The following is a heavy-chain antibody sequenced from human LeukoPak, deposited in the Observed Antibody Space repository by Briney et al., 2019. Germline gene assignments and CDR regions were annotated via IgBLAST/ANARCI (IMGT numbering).Heavy chain of an antibody. CDR3: ARAGYCSGGSCWDY. CDR1: GFTFSSYS. CDR2: ISSSSSYI. D-gene: IGHD2-15*01. V-gene: IGHV3-21*01. Sequence: PGGSLRLSCAASGFTFSSYSMNWVRQAPGKGLEWVSSISSSSSYIYYADSVKGRFTISRDNAKNSLYLQMNSLRAEDTAVYYCARAGYCSGGSCWDYWGQGTLVTVSS. J-gene: IGHJ4*02.